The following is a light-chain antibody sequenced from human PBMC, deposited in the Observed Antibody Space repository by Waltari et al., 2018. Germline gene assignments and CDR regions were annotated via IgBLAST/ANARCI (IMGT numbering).Light chain of an antibody. CDR2: STS. CDR1: QSIRTW. CDR3: QQYNTYSTYT. Sequence: DIQMTQSPSILSASVGDRVTITCRASQSIRTWLAWYQQKPGKAPKLLLYSTSNLETGVPSRCSGGGAGTEYSLTISSLQPDDFATYYCQQYNTYSTYTFGQGTKLEIK. J-gene: IGKJ2*01. V-gene: IGKV1-5*03.